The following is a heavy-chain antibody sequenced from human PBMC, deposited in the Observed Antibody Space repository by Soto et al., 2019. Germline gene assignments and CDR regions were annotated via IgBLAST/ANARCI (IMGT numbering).Heavy chain of an antibody. CDR1: GFSFSYYA. CDR3: AKGRAITVYGVDILFDY. V-gene: IGHV3-23*01. CDR2: ISGSGDNT. D-gene: IGHD3-3*01. Sequence: GGSLRLSCKASGFSFSYYAMTWVRQAPGKGLEWVSVISGSGDNTFYAASVKGRFAISRDNSKNVLYLQMNSLSADDAAVYFCAKGRAITVYGVDILFDYWGLGTLVTVSS. J-gene: IGHJ4*01.